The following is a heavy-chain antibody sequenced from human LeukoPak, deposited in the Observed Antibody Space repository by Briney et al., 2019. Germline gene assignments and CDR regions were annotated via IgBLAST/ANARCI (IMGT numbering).Heavy chain of an antibody. CDR1: GGSFSGYY. Sequence: PSETLSLTCAVYGGSFSGYYWSWIRQPPGKGLEWIGEINHSGSTNYNPSLKRRVTISVDTSKNQFSLKLSSVTAADTAVYYCARTGPYYYYYYMDVWGKGTTVTVSS. CDR3: ARTGPYYYYYYMDV. CDR2: INHSGST. D-gene: IGHD7-27*01. V-gene: IGHV4-34*01. J-gene: IGHJ6*03.